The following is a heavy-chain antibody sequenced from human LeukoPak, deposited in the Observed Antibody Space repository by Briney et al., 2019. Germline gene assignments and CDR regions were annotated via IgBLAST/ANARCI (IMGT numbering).Heavy chain of an antibody. CDR1: GYTFTSYY. J-gene: IGHJ4*02. CDR2: INSSGGST. V-gene: IGHV1-46*01. CDR3: ASLIAAAGKGFDY. D-gene: IGHD6-13*01. Sequence: ASVKVSCKASGYTFTSYYMHWVRQAPGQGLEWMGIINSSGGSTSYAQKFQGRVTMTRDTSTSTVYMELSSLRSEDTAVYYCASLIAAAGKGFDYWGQGTLVTVSS.